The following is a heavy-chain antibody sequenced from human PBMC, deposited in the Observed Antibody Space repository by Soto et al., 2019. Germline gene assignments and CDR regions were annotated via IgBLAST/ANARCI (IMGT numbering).Heavy chain of an antibody. CDR1: GFTFSSYA. V-gene: IGHV3-23*01. J-gene: IGHJ4*02. CDR2: ISGSGGST. CDR3: AKDLYCISTSCYPDY. D-gene: IGHD2-2*01. Sequence: GGSLRLSCAASGFTFSSYAMSWVRQAPGKGLEWVSAISGSGGSTYHADSVKGRFTISRDNSKNTLYLQMNSLRAEDTAVYYCAKDLYCISTSCYPDYWGQGTLVTVSS.